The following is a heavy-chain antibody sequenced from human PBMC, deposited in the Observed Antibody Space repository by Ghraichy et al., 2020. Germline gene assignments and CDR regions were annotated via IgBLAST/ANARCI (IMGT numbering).Heavy chain of an antibody. Sequence: SETLSLTCTVSGGSFSNYYWSWIRQSPGKGLEWIGYIYQSGNTNYNPSLQSRVAISLDTSKTQFSLTLNSVTAADAAVYYCATGSSHSTNFYYYGMDVWGQGTTVTVSS. CDR2: IYQSGNT. J-gene: IGHJ6*02. CDR1: GGSFSNYY. V-gene: IGHV4-59*01. D-gene: IGHD6-6*01. CDR3: ATGSSHSTNFYYYGMDV.